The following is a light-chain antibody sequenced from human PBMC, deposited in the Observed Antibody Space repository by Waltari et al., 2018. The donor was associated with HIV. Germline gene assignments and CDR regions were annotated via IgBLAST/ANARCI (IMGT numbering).Light chain of an antibody. CDR3: GSFVGSNSHYV. CDR1: NSDVGGYNY. V-gene: IGLV2-8*01. J-gene: IGLJ1*01. Sequence: QSALTQPPSASGSPGQSVTISCTGTNSDVGGYNYVSWYQQRPGKAPKLMIFEVIKRPSGVPDRFSGSKSGNTASLTVSGLQADDEADYYCGSFVGSNSHYVFGTGTKATVL. CDR2: EVI.